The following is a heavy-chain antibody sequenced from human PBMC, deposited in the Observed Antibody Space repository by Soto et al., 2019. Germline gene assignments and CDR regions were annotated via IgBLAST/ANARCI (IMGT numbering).Heavy chain of an antibody. CDR2: IIPIFGTA. Sequence: ASVKVSCKASGGTFSRYAISGVRQAPGQGLEWMGGIIPIFGTANYAQKFQGRVTITADASTSTVYLEVSSLRSQDTAVYYCARDLEFRDRKISHLDYWGQGTLVTVSS. CDR1: GGTFSRYA. CDR3: ARDLEFRDRKISHLDY. J-gene: IGHJ4*02. V-gene: IGHV1-69*13. D-gene: IGHD3-10*01.